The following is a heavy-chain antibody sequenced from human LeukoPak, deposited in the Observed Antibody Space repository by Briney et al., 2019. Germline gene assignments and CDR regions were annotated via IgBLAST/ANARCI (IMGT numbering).Heavy chain of an antibody. CDR1: GFTFSRYW. J-gene: IGHJ4*02. CDR3: ARGGLEPTDY. D-gene: IGHD1-1*01. CDR2: INPEETNT. V-gene: IGHV3-74*01. Sequence: QPGGSLRLSCAASGFTFSRYWMHWVRQAPGKGLVWVSRINPEETNTNYADSVEGRFTISRDNAQSTLYLHINSLRVEDTAVYYCARGGLEPTDYWGQGTLVTVSS.